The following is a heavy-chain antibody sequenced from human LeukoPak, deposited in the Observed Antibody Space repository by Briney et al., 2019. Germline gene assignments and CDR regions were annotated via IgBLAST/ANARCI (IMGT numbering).Heavy chain of an antibody. CDR3: ARERPNYYDSSGYYDD. CDR1: GFTFSSYA. Sequence: GGSLRLSCAASGFTFSSYAMHWVRQAPGKGLKYVSAISSNGGSTYYANSVKGRFTISRDNSKNTLYLQMGSLSAEDMAVYYCARERPNYYDSSGYYDDWRQATLVTVSS. D-gene: IGHD3-22*01. J-gene: IGHJ4*02. V-gene: IGHV3-64*01. CDR2: ISSNGGST.